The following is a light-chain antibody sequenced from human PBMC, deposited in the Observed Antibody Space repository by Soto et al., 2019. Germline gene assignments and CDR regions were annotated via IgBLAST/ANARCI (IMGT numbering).Light chain of an antibody. CDR2: EAS. J-gene: IGKJ1*01. Sequence: DIHMTQSPSTLSASLGDRVTITCRASQNINSWLAWYQQKPGKAPKLLIYEASSLGKGVPARFSGSGSGTEFTLTISSLQPDDFATYYCQQYNSYSPAFGQGTKVDIK. V-gene: IGKV1-5*03. CDR1: QNINSW. CDR3: QQYNSYSPA.